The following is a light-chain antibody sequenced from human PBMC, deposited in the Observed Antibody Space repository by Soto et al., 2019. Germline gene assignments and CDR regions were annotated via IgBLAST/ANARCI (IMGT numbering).Light chain of an antibody. J-gene: IGKJ1*01. V-gene: IGKV1-8*01. CDR1: QGISSY. CDR3: QQYYSYPT. CDR2: AAS. Sequence: AIRMTQTPSSLSASIVVTVTISFRASQGISSYLAWYQQKPGKAPKLLIYAASTLQSGVPSRFSGSGPGTDFTLTISCLQSEDFATYYCQQYYSYPTFGQGTKVDIK.